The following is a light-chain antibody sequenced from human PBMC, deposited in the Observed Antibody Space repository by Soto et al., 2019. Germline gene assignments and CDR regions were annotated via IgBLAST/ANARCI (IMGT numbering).Light chain of an antibody. J-gene: IGKJ4*01. CDR3: QQYNTYPLT. CDR2: DAS. V-gene: IGKV1-5*01. CDR1: QSISSW. Sequence: DTQMTQSPSTLSASVGDRVTLTCRASQSISSWLAWYQQKPGKAPKRLIYDASSMESGVTSSFIGSGSGTEFTLTISILQPDDFATYYCQQYNTYPLTFGGGTKVEIK.